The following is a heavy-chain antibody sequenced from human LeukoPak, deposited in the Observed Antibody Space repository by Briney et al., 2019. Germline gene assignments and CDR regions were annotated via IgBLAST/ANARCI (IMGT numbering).Heavy chain of an antibody. CDR3: AKSPMASNRISDY. D-gene: IGHD1-14*01. Sequence: PGRSLRLSCAASGFTFSSYGMHWVRQAPGKGLEWVAVISYDGSNKYYADSVKGRFTISRDNSKNTLYLQMNSLRAEDTAVYYCAKSPMASNRISDYWGQGTLVTVSS. J-gene: IGHJ4*02. CDR2: ISYDGSNK. CDR1: GFTFSSYG. V-gene: IGHV3-30*18.